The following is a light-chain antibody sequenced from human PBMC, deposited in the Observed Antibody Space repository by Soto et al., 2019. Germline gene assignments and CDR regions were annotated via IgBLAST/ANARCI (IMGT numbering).Light chain of an antibody. Sequence: EIVLPQSHDTLSVSPGERATLSCRASQTVGSNLAWYQQKPGQAPRLLIYDLSTRAPGIPDRFSGGTSATGFTLTISSLEPEDFAVYYCQQYAYSPRTFGRGTKVDI. CDR2: DLS. J-gene: IGKJ1*01. CDR3: QQYAYSPRT. V-gene: IGKV3D-15*01. CDR1: QTVGSN.